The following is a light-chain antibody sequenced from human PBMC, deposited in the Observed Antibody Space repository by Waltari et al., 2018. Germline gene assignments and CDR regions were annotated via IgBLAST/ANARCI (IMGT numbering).Light chain of an antibody. CDR1: STDFGGYNY. CDR3: SSYTSSSTFYV. CDR2: DVS. J-gene: IGLJ1*01. V-gene: IGLV2-14*01. Sequence: QSALTQPAPVSGSPGQSITISCTGTSTDFGGYNYLSWYQQHPGKAPKLMIYDVSKRPSGVSNRFSGSKSGNTASLTISGLQAEDEADYYCSSYTSSSTFYVFGTGTKVTVL.